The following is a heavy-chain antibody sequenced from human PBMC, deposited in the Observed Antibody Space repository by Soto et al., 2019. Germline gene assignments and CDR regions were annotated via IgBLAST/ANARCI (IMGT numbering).Heavy chain of an antibody. J-gene: IGHJ3*02. CDR1: GVSISSYC. V-gene: IGHV4-4*07. D-gene: IGHD2-15*01. CDR3: ARDLSGDCSGGSCYLEDAFDI. Sequence: SDTLSLTCTVSGVSISSYCLSWIRQPAGKGLEWIGRIYTSGSTNYNPSLKSRVTMSVDTSKNQFSLKLSSVTAADTAVYYCARDLSGDCSGGSCYLEDAFDIWGQGTMVTVSS. CDR2: IYTSGST.